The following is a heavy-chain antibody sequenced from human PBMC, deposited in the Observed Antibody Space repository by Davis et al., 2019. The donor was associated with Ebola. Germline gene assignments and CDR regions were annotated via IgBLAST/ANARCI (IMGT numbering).Heavy chain of an antibody. Sequence: GGSLRLSCKGSGYSFTNYWISWVRQMPGKGLEWMGTIDPSDSYTDYSPSFQGHVTISADKSISTAYLQWSSLKASDTAMYYCASLIAAAGTSYYYYGMDVWGQGTTVTVSS. CDR1: GYSFTNYW. CDR2: IDPSDSYT. CDR3: ASLIAAAGTSYYYYGMDV. V-gene: IGHV5-10-1*01. J-gene: IGHJ6*02. D-gene: IGHD6-13*01.